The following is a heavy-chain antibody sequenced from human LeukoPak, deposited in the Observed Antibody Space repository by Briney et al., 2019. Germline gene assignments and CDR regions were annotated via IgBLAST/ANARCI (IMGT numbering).Heavy chain of an antibody. J-gene: IGHJ3*02. V-gene: IGHV3-30*18. D-gene: IGHD6-19*01. CDR3: AKMEAVAAIDAFDI. Sequence: GGSLRLSCAASGFTFSSYGMHWVRQAPGKGLEWVAVISYDGSNKYYADSVKGRFTISRDNSKNTLYLQMNSLRAEDTAVYYCAKMEAVAAIDAFDIWGQGTMVAVSS. CDR2: ISYDGSNK. CDR1: GFTFSSYG.